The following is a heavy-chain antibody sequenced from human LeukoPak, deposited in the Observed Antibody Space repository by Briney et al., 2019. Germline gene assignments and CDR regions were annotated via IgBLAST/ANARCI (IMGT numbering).Heavy chain of an antibody. CDR3: ARLRGYSYGYADY. D-gene: IGHD5-18*01. V-gene: IGHV3-48*04. CDR1: GFTFNSYS. Sequence: PGGSLRLSCAASGFTFNSYSMNWVRQAPGKGLEWVSYIGSSSSSTIYYADSVKGRFTISRDNAKNSLYLQMNSLRAEDTAIYYCARLRGYSYGYADYWGQGILVTVSS. CDR2: IGSSSSSTI. J-gene: IGHJ4*02.